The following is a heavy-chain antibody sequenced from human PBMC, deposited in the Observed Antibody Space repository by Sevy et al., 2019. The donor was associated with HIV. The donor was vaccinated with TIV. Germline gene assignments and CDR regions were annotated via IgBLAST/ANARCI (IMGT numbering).Heavy chain of an antibody. D-gene: IGHD4-4*01. Sequence: SQTLSLTCAISGDSVSSNSAAWNWIRQSPSRGLEWLGRTYYRSKWYNDYAVSVKSRLTINPDTSKNQFSLQLNSVTPEDTAVYYCAREGGGQNSNYDNWFDPWGQGTLVTVSS. V-gene: IGHV6-1*01. J-gene: IGHJ5*02. CDR3: AREGGGQNSNYDNWFDP. CDR2: TYYRSKWYN. CDR1: GDSVSSNSAA.